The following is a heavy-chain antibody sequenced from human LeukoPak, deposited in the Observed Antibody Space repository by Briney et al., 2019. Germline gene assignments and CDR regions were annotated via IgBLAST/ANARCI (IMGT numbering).Heavy chain of an antibody. CDR3: ARGPPYSSSFYNCFDP. CDR1: GYTFTSYY. J-gene: IGHJ5*02. Sequence: ASVKVSCKASGYTFTSYYMHWVRQAPGQELEWMGIINPSGGSTSYAQKFQGRVTMTRDTSTSTVYMELSSLRSEDTAVYYCARGPPYSSSFYNCFDPWGQGTLVTVSS. D-gene: IGHD6-13*01. V-gene: IGHV1-46*01. CDR2: INPSGGST.